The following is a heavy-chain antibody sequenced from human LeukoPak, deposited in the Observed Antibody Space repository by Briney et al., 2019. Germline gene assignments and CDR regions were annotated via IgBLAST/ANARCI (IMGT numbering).Heavy chain of an antibody. V-gene: IGHV4-31*03. CDR1: GGSISSGGYY. CDR3: ARDAFGKEENNWFDP. CDR2: IYYSGST. Sequence: SETLSLTCTVSGGSISSGGYYWSWIRQHPGKGLEWMGYIYYSGSTYYNPSLKSRVTISVDTSKNQFSLKLSSVTAADTAVYYCARDAFGKEENNWFDPWGQGTLVTVSS. J-gene: IGHJ5*02. D-gene: IGHD3-16*01.